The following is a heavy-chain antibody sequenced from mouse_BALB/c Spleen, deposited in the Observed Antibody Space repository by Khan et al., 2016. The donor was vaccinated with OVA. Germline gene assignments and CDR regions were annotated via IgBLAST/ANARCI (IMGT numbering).Heavy chain of an antibody. CDR3: ARQPYYHYYVMDY. J-gene: IGHJ4*01. CDR2: IWSDGKT. CDR1: GFSLTNYG. D-gene: IGHD2-10*01. Sequence: VQLQQSGPGLVAPSQSLSITCTISGFSLTNYGVHWVRQPPGKGLEWLVVIWSDGKTTYNSALKSRLSISKDNSKNQVFLKMNSLQTDDTAMYYCARQPYYHYYVMDYWGQGTSVTVSA. V-gene: IGHV2-6-1*01.